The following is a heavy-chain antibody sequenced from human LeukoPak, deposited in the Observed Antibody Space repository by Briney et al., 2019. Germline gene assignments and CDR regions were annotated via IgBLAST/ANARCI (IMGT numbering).Heavy chain of an antibody. J-gene: IGHJ4*02. CDR1: EFTFSSYA. V-gene: IGHV3-23*01. CDR3: AKDGVHSGYDY. Sequence: GGSLRLSCAASEFTFSSYAMSWVRQAPGKGLEWVSVISGSGGSTYYADSVKGRFTISRDNSKNTLYLQMNSLRAEDTAIYYCAKDGVHSGYDYWGQGTLVTVSS. CDR2: ISGSGGST. D-gene: IGHD3-22*01.